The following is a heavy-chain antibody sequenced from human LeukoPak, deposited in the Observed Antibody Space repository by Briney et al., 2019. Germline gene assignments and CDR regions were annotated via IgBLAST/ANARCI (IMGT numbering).Heavy chain of an antibody. CDR2: IYNSGST. J-gene: IGHJ5*02. Sequence: PSETLSLTCTVSGGSISSYYWSWIRQPPGKGLEWIGYIYNSGSTNYNPSLKSRVTISVDKSKNQFSLKLSSVTAADTAVYYCAGGGQSIAAAGAFDPWGQGTLVTVSS. V-gene: IGHV4-59*12. CDR1: GGSISSYY. D-gene: IGHD6-13*01. CDR3: AGGGQSIAAAGAFDP.